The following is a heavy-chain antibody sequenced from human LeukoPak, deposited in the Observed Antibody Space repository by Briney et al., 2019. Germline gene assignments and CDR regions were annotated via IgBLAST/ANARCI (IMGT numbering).Heavy chain of an antibody. CDR1: GYTFTSYD. V-gene: IGHV1-8*01. J-gene: IGHJ6*03. Sequence: ASVKVSCKASGYTFTSYDINWVRQAPGQGLEWMGWMNPNSGNTGYAQKFQGRVTITTDKSTSTAYMELSSLRSEDTAVYYCARGFGELFGPLYYYYYMDVWGKGTTVTVSS. CDR3: ARGFGELFGPLYYYYYMDV. D-gene: IGHD3-10*01. CDR2: MNPNSGNT.